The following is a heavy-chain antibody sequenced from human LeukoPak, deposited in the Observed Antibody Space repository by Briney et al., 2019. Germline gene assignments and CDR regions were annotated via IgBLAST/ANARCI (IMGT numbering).Heavy chain of an antibody. V-gene: IGHV3-9*01. CDR1: GFTFDDYA. Sequence: PGGSLRLSCAASGFTFDDYAMPWVRQAPGKGLEWVSGISWNSGSIGYADSVKGRFTISRDNAKNSLYLQMNSLRAEDTALYYCAKLSEGGSFDYWGQGTLVTVSS. J-gene: IGHJ4*02. CDR3: AKLSEGGSFDY. D-gene: IGHD3-16*01. CDR2: ISWNSGSI.